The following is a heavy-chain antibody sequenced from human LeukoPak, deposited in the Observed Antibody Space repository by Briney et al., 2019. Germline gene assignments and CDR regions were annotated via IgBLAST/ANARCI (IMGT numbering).Heavy chain of an antibody. V-gene: IGHV4-39*07. CDR3: ARSVEGYCRGGSCYSYSYYMDV. D-gene: IGHD2-15*01. Sequence: SETLSLTCTVSGGSINSSSYYWGWIRQPPGKGLEWIGSIYYSGSTYYNPSLKSRVTISVDTSKNQFSLKLSSVTAADTAVYYCARSVEGYCRGGSCYSYSYYMDVWGKGTTVTVSS. CDR1: GGSINSSSYY. CDR2: IYYSGST. J-gene: IGHJ6*03.